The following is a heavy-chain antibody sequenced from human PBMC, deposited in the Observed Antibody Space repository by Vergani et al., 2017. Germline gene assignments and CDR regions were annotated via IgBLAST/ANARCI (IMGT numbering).Heavy chain of an antibody. CDR2: IKSDGRLT. CDR1: GFSFNSHW. CDR3: ARARCIGACYMSNWLDS. V-gene: IGHV3-74*01. D-gene: IGHD1-26*01. Sequence: DVHLAESGGGFFQPGGSLRLSCSASGFSFNSHWMHWVRQAPGKGLLWVSRIKSDGRLTDDADYVKGRFTISSDHAQNTLYLQMNSLRVEDTGVYYCARARCIGACYMSNWLDSLGQGTLVAVSP. J-gene: IGHJ5*01.